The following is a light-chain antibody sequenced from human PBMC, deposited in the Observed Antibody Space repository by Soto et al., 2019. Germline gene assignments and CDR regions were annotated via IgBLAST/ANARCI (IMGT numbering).Light chain of an antibody. V-gene: IGKV3-15*01. CDR2: GAS. CDR1: QSVSSN. CDR3: QQYNNWPPLT. J-gene: IGKJ4*01. Sequence: EIVMTQSPATLSVSPGERATLSCRASQSVSSNLAWYQQKPGQAPRLLIYGASTRATGIPARFSGSGSGTEVTLNISSLQFEDFAVYYCQQYNNWPPLTFGGETKVEIK.